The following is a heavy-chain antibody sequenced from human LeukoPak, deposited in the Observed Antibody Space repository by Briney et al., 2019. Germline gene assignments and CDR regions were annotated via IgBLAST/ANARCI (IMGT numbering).Heavy chain of an antibody. J-gene: IGHJ6*03. CDR1: GYTFTGYY. CDR2: INPNSGGT. CDR3: ARAGRQSYYYYMAV. Sequence: ASVKVSCKASGYTFTGYYMHWVRQAPGQGLEWMGWINPNSGGTNYAQEFQGRGTMTRDTSISTAYMELSRLRSDDTAVYYCARAGRQSYYYYMAVWGKGTTVTVSS. D-gene: IGHD1-1*01. V-gene: IGHV1-2*02.